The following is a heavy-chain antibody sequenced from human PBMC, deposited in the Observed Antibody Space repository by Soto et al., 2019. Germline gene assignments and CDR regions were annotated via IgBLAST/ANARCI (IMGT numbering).Heavy chain of an antibody. Sequence: VASVKVSCKASGYTFTSYGISWVRQAPGQGLEWMGWISAYNGNTNYAQKLQGRVTMTTDTSTSTAYMELRSLRSDDTAVYYCARDTELRFLEWLLPAAPFDYWGQGTLVTVSS. CDR3: ARDTELRFLEWLLPAAPFDY. CDR1: GYTFTSYG. D-gene: IGHD3-3*01. V-gene: IGHV1-18*04. J-gene: IGHJ4*02. CDR2: ISAYNGNT.